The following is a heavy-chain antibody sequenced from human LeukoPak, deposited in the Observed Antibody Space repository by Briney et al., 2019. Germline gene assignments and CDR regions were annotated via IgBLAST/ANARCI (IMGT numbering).Heavy chain of an antibody. CDR2: IFPSGGEI. CDR3: APYSRVLLHFEP. V-gene: IGHV3-23*01. Sequence: GGSLRLSCAASGFTFSTFAMIWVRQPPGKGLEWVSSIFPSGGEIHYADSVRGRFTISRDNSKITLSLQMNNLRAEDTAIYYRAPYSRVLLHFEPRGPGTPVPAPS. J-gene: IGHJ5*02. CDR1: GFTFSTFA. D-gene: IGHD5-18*01.